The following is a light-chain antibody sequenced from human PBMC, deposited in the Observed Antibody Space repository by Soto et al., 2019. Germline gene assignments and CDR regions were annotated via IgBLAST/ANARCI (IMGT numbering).Light chain of an antibody. Sequence: EIVLTQSPATLSLSPGERATLSCRASQSVSSYLAWYQQKPGQAPRLLIYDASNRATGIPARFSGSGSRTDFTITISSLEPEDFAVYYCQQRSNWPPYTFGQGTKLEIK. CDR1: QSVSSY. V-gene: IGKV3-11*01. CDR3: QQRSNWPPYT. CDR2: DAS. J-gene: IGKJ2*01.